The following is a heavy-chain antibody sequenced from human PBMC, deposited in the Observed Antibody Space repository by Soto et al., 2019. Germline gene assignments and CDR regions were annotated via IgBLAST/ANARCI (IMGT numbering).Heavy chain of an antibody. V-gene: IGHV1-69*02. Sequence: QVQLVQSGAEVKKPGSSVKVSCKASGGTFSSYTISWVRQAPGQGLEWMGRIIPILGIANYAQKFQGRVTITADKSTSTGYLGLGSLGTEDTAVYFCAGTGFEVFWVVNPYFNWFGPWGQGTLVTVSS. J-gene: IGHJ5*02. D-gene: IGHD3-3*01. CDR3: AGTGFEVFWVVNPYFNWFGP. CDR2: IIPILGIA. CDR1: GGTFSSYT.